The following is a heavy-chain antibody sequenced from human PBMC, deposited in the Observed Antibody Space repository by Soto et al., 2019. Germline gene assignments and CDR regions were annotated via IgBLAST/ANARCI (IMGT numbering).Heavy chain of an antibody. Sequence: ASVKVSCKASGYTFTSYDINWVRQATGQGLEWMGWMNPNSGNTGHAQKFQGRVTMTRNTSISTAYMELSSLRSEDTAVYYCARGKLYYDFWSGYPRAYYYGMDVWGQGTTVTVSS. CDR3: ARGKLYYDFWSGYPRAYYYGMDV. V-gene: IGHV1-8*01. CDR1: GYTFTSYD. D-gene: IGHD3-3*01. CDR2: MNPNSGNT. J-gene: IGHJ6*02.